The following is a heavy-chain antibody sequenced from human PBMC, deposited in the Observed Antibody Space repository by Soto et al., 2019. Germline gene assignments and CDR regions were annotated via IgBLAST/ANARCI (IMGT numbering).Heavy chain of an antibody. CDR3: AKGQPIWFGDLNHFDY. J-gene: IGHJ4*02. D-gene: IGHD3-10*01. V-gene: IGHV3-23*01. Sequence: EVQLLESGGGLVQPGGSLRLSCAASGFTFSIYAMSWVRQAPGKGLEWVSAISGSGGSTYYADSVKGRFTISRDNSKNTLYLQMNSLRAEDTAVYYCAKGQPIWFGDLNHFDYCGQGNLVTVSS. CDR1: GFTFSIYA. CDR2: ISGSGGST.